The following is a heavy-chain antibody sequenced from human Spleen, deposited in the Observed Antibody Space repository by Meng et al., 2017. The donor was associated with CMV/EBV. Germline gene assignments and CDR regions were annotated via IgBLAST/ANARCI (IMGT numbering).Heavy chain of an antibody. D-gene: IGHD6-19*01. CDR1: GGSLSSYY. CDR3: ARGLDSGWYPAA. V-gene: IGHV4-59*12. CDR2: MYSSGST. J-gene: IGHJ5*02. Sequence: SETLSLTCTVSGGSLSSYYWSWIRQPPGKGLEWIGYMYSSGSTNYNSSLKSRVTISVDTSKNQFSLKLSSVTAADTAVYYCARGLDSGWYPAAWGQGTLVTVSS.